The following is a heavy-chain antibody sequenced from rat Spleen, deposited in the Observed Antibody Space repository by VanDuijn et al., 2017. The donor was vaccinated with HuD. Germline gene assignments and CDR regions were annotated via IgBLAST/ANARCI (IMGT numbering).Heavy chain of an antibody. CDR2: ISSTDGNA. CDR3: ASHGPRISRFAY. CDR1: GFTFSSFP. V-gene: IGHV5-25*01. D-gene: IGHD1-6*01. Sequence: EVQLVESGGGLVQPGRSLKLSCAASGFTFSSFPMAWVRRAPTKGLEWVASISSTDGNAYYRDSVKGRFTISRINAKSTLYLQMDRLRSEDTATYYCASHGPRISRFAYWGQGTLVTGSS. J-gene: IGHJ3*01.